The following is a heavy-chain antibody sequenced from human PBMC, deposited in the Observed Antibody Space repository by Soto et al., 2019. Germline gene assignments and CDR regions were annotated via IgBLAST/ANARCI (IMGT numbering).Heavy chain of an antibody. V-gene: IGHV4-59*01. CDR2: IYYSGST. Sequence: SETLSLTCTVSGGSISSYYWSWIRQPPGKGLEWIGYIYYSGSTNYNPSLKSRVTISVDTSKNQFSLKLSSVTAADTAVYYCARGVVGATSEYYYYGMDVWGQGTTVT. D-gene: IGHD1-26*01. CDR3: ARGVVGATSEYYYYGMDV. J-gene: IGHJ6*02. CDR1: GGSISSYY.